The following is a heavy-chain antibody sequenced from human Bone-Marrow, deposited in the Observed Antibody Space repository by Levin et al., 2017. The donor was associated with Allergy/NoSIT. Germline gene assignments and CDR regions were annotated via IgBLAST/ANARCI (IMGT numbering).Heavy chain of an antibody. J-gene: IGHJ4*02. CDR3: ARVDYADRGAYFDY. Sequence: ASVKVSCRASGYTFSIYGLSWVRQAPGQGLEWMGWISGYNGNTDYAQKFQGRLTMTTDTSTTTVYMELGSLRTDDTAIYYCARVDYADRGAYFDYWGQGTLVTVSS. CDR2: ISGYNGNT. V-gene: IGHV1-18*01. CDR1: GYTFSIYG. D-gene: IGHD3-22*01.